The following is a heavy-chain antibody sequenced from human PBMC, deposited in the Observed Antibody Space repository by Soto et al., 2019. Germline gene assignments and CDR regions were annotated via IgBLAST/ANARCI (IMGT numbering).Heavy chain of an antibody. CDR3: AKRSPYSSGWYSPIFDY. J-gene: IGHJ4*02. D-gene: IGHD6-13*01. V-gene: IGHV3-23*01. CDR2: ISESGGST. Sequence: PGGSLRLSCAASGVSFSDYAMSWVRQAPGKGLEWVSVISESGGSTHYADSVRGRSTVSRDNSKNSLSLRMNSLRDEDTAVYFCAKRSPYSSGWYSPIFDYWGQGALVTVSS. CDR1: GVSFSDYA.